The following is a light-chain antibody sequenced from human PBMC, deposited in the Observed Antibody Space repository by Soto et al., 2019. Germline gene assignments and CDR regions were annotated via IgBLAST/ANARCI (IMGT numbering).Light chain of an antibody. CDR3: QQYDSSPPFALT. CDR1: ETLSTKY. Sequence: EIVLTQSPGTLSLSPGERATLSCRASETLSTKYLAWYQQKPGQAPRLLISGASRRATGIPGRVSGSGSGTDFTLTINRLEPEDFAVYYCQQYDSSPPFALTFGGGTKVDIK. CDR2: GAS. J-gene: IGKJ4*01. V-gene: IGKV3-20*01.